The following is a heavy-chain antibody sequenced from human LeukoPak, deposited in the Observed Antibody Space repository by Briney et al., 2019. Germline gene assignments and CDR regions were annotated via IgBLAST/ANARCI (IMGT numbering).Heavy chain of an antibody. CDR1: GGSISSSSYY. Sequence: SETLSLTCTVSGGSISSSSYYWGWIRQPPGKGLEWIGEINHSGSTNYNPSLKSRVTISVDTSKNQFSLKLSSVTAADTAVYYCARRSYYYGSGSYVDYWGQGTLVTVSS. J-gene: IGHJ4*02. CDR3: ARRSYYYGSGSYVDY. D-gene: IGHD3-10*01. V-gene: IGHV4-39*07. CDR2: INHSGST.